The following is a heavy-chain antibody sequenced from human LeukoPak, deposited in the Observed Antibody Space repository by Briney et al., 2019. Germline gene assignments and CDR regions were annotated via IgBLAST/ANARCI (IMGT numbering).Heavy chain of an antibody. CDR1: GFTFSRYD. Sequence: GGSLRLSCVSSGFTFSRYDMHWVRQAPGRGLEWVASVANDGSKEIYADSVKGRFTISRDNSRNTLYLQMNSLRGEDTADYYCARAAAVSGEFRDNWFDPWGQGTLVTVSS. CDR2: VANDGSKE. V-gene: IGHV3-30-3*01. CDR3: ARAAAVSGEFRDNWFDP. J-gene: IGHJ5*02. D-gene: IGHD2-15*01.